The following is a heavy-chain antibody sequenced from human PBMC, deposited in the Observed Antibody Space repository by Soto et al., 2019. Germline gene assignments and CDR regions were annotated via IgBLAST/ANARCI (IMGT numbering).Heavy chain of an antibody. CDR2: IQEYGNGK. V-gene: IGHV3-7*01. CDR1: GFTFSNYW. D-gene: IGHD6-6*01. Sequence: EVQLVESGGGLVQPGGSLTLSCAASGFTFSNYWMNWVRQAPGKGLEWVANIQEYGNGKNYVDSVKGRFTIFRDNSKNTLYLQMNSLRFEDTAVYYCAKGGVWDSSSSGGMDYWGQGTLVTVSS. J-gene: IGHJ4*02. CDR3: AKGGVWDSSSSGGMDY.